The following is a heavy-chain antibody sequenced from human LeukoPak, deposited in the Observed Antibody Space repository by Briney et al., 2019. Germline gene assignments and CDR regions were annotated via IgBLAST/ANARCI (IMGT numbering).Heavy chain of an antibody. CDR2: IYSDISYK. CDR1: GFTFSTYG. Sequence: GGSLRLSCTASGFTFSTYGMHWLRQAPGKGREWVAFIYSDISYKHCADSVKGRCTISRDNSQNTRFLQINSLKVDDTALYFCARETYDNSGRYFDYWGQGTLVIVSS. J-gene: IGHJ4*02. V-gene: IGHV3-30*02. D-gene: IGHD3-22*01. CDR3: ARETYDNSGRYFDY.